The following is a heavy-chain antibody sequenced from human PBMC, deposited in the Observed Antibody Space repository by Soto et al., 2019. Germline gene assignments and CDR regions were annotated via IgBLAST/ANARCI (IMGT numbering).Heavy chain of an antibody. CDR2: MNPNSGNT. V-gene: IGHV1-8*01. CDR1: GYTFTSYD. D-gene: IGHD4-17*01. Sequence: QVQRVQSGAEVKKPGASVKVSCKASGYTFTSYDINWVRQATGQGLEWMGWMNPNSGNTGSAQKFQGRVTMTRSTSISTDYMERSSLRSEYTAVYYFARARSSSTGFAPWGHGTLVTVSS. CDR3: ARARSSSTGFAP. J-gene: IGHJ5*02.